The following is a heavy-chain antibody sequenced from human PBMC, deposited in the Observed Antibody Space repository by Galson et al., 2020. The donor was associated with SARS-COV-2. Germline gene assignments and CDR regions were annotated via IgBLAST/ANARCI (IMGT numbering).Heavy chain of an antibody. CDR1: GGSISSSNW. CDR2: IYHSGST. D-gene: IGHD2-15*01. V-gene: IGHV4-4*02. CDR3: ARDLVVVVVATLSRWFDP. Sequence: SETLSLTCDVSGGSISSSNWWSWVRQPPGKGLEWIGEIYHSGSTNYNPSLKSQVTISVDKSKNQFSLKLSSVTAADTAVYYCARDLVVVVVATLSRWFDPWGQGTLVTVSS. J-gene: IGHJ5*02.